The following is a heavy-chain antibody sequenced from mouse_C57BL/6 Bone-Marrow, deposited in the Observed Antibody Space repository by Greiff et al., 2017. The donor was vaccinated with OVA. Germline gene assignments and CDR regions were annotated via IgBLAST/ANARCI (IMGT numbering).Heavy chain of an antibody. CDR2: ISNGGGST. V-gene: IGHV5-12*01. CDR3: AQPYYSNYDAMDY. J-gene: IGHJ4*01. Sequence: EVQGVESGGGLVQPGGSLKLSCAASGFTFSDYYMYWVRQTPEKRLEWVAYISNGGGSTYYPDTVKGRFTISRDNAKNTLYLQMSRLKSEDTAMYYCAQPYYSNYDAMDYWGQGTSVTVSS. D-gene: IGHD2-5*01. CDR1: GFTFSDYY.